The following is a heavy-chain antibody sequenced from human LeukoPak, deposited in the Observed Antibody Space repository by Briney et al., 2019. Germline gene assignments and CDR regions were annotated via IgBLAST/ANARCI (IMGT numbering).Heavy chain of an antibody. J-gene: IGHJ4*02. V-gene: IGHV3-53*01. CDR3: ARAAYSSHYFDY. D-gene: IGHD6-13*01. CDR2: IYSGDST. Sequence: GGSLRLSCAASGFTVSSNYMSWVRQAPGKGLEWVSVIYSGDSTYYADSVKGRFTISRDNSKNTLYLQMNSLRAEDTAIYYCARAAYSSHYFDYWGQGTLVTVSS. CDR1: GFTVSSNY.